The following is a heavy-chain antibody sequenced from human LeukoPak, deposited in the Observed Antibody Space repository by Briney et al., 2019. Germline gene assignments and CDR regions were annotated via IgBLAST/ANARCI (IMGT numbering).Heavy chain of an antibody. J-gene: IGHJ4*02. CDR1: GFTFSNAW. Sequence: GGSLRLSCAASGFTFSNAWMSWVRQAPGKGLEWVGRIKSKTDGGTTDYAAPVKGRFTISRNDSKNTLYLQMNSLKTEDTAVYYCTTDPRITMGGYWGQGTLVTVSS. V-gene: IGHV3-15*01. CDR2: IKSKTDGGTT. CDR3: TTDPRITMGGY. D-gene: IGHD3-10*01.